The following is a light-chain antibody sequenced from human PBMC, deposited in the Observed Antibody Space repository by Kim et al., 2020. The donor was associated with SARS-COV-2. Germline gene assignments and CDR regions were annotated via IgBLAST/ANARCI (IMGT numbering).Light chain of an antibody. Sequence: AAINCKSSRSLLYSANYKDYLAWYQQKPGQSPRLLISSASAREFGVPDRFSGSGSGTDFTLTISSLQAEDVAVYYCQQYYSTPLTFGGGTKVDIK. J-gene: IGKJ4*01. CDR1: RSLLYSANYKDY. CDR3: QQYYSTPLT. V-gene: IGKV4-1*01. CDR2: SAS.